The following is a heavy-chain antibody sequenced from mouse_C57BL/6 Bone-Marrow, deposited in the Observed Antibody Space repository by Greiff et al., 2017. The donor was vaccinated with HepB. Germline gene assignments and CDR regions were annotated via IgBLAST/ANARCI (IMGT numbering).Heavy chain of an antibody. CDR1: GYTFTDYY. CDR3: ARGPGGYWYFDV. Sequence: VQLQQSGPVLVKPGASVKMSCKASGYTFTDYYMNWVKQSHGKSLEWIGVINPYNGGTSYNQKFKGKATLTVDKSSSTAYMELNSLTSEDSAVYYCARGPGGYWYFDVWGTGTTVTVSS. CDR2: INPYNGGT. J-gene: IGHJ1*03. V-gene: IGHV1-19*01.